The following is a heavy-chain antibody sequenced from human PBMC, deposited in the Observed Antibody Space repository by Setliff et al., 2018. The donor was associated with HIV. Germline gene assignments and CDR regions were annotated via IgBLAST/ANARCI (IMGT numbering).Heavy chain of an antibody. CDR2: IYHSGST. J-gene: IGHJ4*02. CDR1: GYSISSGYY. V-gene: IGHV4-38-2*01. D-gene: IGHD2-2*01. Sequence: PSETLSLTCAVSGYSISSGYYWGWIRQPPGKGLEWIGSIYHSGSTYYNPSLKSRVTILVDTSKNQFSLKLNSVTAADTAVYYCARGSMPDYWGQGTLVTVSS. CDR3: ARGSMPDY.